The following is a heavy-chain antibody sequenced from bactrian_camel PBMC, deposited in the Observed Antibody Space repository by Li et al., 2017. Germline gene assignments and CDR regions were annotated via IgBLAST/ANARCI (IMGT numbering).Heavy chain of an antibody. D-gene: IGHD2*01. CDR2: INSVGKT. V-gene: IGHV3S63*01. CDR1: GFTFDDSE. J-gene: IGHJ4*01. Sequence: HVQLVESGGGEVQAGGSLKLSCTASGFTFDDSEMGWFRQAPGIECELVSTINSVGKTYYLDSVKGRFTISQDNAKTTAYLQMNSLKLEDTAVYYCAAADGGSSTRRYNYWGQGTQVTVS. CDR3: AAADGGSSTRRYNY.